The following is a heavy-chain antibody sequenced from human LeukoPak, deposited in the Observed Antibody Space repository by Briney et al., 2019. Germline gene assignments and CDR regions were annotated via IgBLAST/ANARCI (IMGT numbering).Heavy chain of an antibody. CDR3: TIEDHICRRGSGYSVGAFDI. J-gene: IGHJ3*02. CDR2: IKSKTDGGTT. D-gene: IGHD3-22*01. V-gene: IGHV3-15*01. Sequence: GGSLRLSCAASGFTFSNAWMSWVPQAPGKGLEWVGRIKSKTDGGTTDYAAPLKGRFTISRDDSKNTLYLRMNSLKTEDTPVYYCTIEDHICRRGSGYSVGAFDIWGQGTMVTVSS. CDR1: GFTFSNAW.